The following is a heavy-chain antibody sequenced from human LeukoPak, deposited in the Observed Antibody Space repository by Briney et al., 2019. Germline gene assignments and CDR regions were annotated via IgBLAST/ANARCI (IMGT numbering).Heavy chain of an antibody. V-gene: IGHV4-59*08. J-gene: IGHJ4*02. CDR2: IHYSGST. D-gene: IGHD3-3*01. CDR3: ARRVPRLATVGGFDY. CDR1: GGSISGYY. Sequence: PSETLSLTCTVSGGSISGYYWSWIRQPPGKGLEWIGYIHYSGSTNYNPSLKSRVTISVDTSKNQISLKLRSVTAADTAVYYCARRVPRLATVGGFDYWGQETLVTVSS.